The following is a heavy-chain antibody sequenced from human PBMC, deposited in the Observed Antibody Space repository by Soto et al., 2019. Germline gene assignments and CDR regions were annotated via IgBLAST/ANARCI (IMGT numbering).Heavy chain of an antibody. J-gene: IGHJ4*02. CDR2: IWYDGSNK. CDR3: ARVPGRDRYGYGDIDY. Sequence: QVQLVESGGGVVQPGRSLRLSCAASGFTFSSYGMHWVRQAPGKGLEWVAVIWYDGSNKYYADSVKGRFTISRDNSKNTLYLQMNSLRAEDTAVYSCARVPGRDRYGYGDIDYWGQGTLVTVSS. CDR1: GFTFSSYG. D-gene: IGHD5-18*01. V-gene: IGHV3-33*01.